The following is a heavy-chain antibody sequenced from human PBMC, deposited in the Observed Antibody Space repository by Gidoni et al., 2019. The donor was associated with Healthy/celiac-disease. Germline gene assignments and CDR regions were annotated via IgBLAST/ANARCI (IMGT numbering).Heavy chain of an antibody. CDR2: ISGSGGST. J-gene: IGHJ4*02. V-gene: IGHV3-23*01. Sequence: VQLLESGGGLVQPVGSLTLSCSASGFTFSSYAMSWVRQDPGKGLGWVSAISGSGGSTYYADSVKGRFTISRDNSKNTLYLQMNSLRAEDTAVYYCAKGYCSSTSCYTGFDYWGQGTLVTVSS. D-gene: IGHD2-2*02. CDR3: AKGYCSSTSCYTGFDY. CDR1: GFTFSSYA.